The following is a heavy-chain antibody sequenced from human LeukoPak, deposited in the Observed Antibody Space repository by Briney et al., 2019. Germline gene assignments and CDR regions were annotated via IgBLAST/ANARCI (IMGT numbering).Heavy chain of an antibody. V-gene: IGHV4-61*02. CDR2: IYTSGST. D-gene: IGHD1-26*01. CDR1: GGSISSGSYY. CDR3: ARDPRGIVGANHNWFDP. J-gene: IGHJ5*02. Sequence: SETLSLTXTVSGGSISSGSYYWGWIRQPAGKGLEWIGRIYTSGSTNYNPSLKSRVTMSVDTSKSQFSLKLISVTAADTAVYYCARDPRGIVGANHNWFDPWGQGTLVTVSS.